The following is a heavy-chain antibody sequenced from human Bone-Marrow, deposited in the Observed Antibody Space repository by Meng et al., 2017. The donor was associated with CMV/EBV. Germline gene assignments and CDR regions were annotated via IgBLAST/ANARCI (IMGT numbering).Heavy chain of an antibody. Sequence: GGSLRLSCAASGFTFSSYSMNWVRQAPGKGLEWVSYISSSSSTIYYADSVKGRFTISRDNSKNTLYLQMNSLRAEDTAVYYCAKSDTISVFYYFDYWGQGSLVTVSS. J-gene: IGHJ4*02. CDR3: AKSDTISVFYYFDY. V-gene: IGHV3-48*01. CDR1: GFTFSSYS. CDR2: ISSSSSTI. D-gene: IGHD3-3*01.